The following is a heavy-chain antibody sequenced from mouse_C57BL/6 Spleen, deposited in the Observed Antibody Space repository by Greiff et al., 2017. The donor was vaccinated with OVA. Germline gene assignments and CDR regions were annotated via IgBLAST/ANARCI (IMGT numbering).Heavy chain of an antibody. D-gene: IGHD1-1*01. CDR1: GYTFTSYW. V-gene: IGHV1-50*01. Sequence: QVQLQQPGAELVKPGASVKLSCKASGYTFTSYWMQWVKQRPGQGLEWIGEIDPSDSYTNYNQKFKGKATLTVDTSSSTAYMQRSSLTSEDSAVYYCARRYYGSRGYFDVWGTGTTVTVSS. J-gene: IGHJ1*03. CDR3: ARRYYGSRGYFDV. CDR2: IDPSDSYT.